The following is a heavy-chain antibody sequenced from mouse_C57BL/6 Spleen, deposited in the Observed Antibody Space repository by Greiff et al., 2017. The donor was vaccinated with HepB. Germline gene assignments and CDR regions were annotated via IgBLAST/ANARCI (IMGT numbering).Heavy chain of an antibody. CDR3: ARLGYSNYFDY. CDR2: ISGGGGNT. J-gene: IGHJ2*01. D-gene: IGHD2-5*01. CDR1: GFTFSSYT. Sequence: DVMLVESGGGLVKPGGSLKLSCAASGFTFSSYTMSWVRQTPEKRLEWVATISGGGGNTYYPDSVKGRFTISRDNAKNTLYLQMSSLRSEDTALYYCARLGYSNYFDYWGQGTTLTVSS. V-gene: IGHV5-9*01.